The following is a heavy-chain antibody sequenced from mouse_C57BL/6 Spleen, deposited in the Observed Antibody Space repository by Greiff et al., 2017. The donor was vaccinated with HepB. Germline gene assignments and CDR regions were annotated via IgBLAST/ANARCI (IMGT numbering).Heavy chain of an antibody. J-gene: IGHJ4*01. CDR3: TTQYDYDGEYAMDY. D-gene: IGHD2-4*01. CDR1: GFNIKDDY. V-gene: IGHV14-4*01. CDR2: IDPENGDT. Sequence: EVQLQQSGAELVRPGASVKLSCTASGFNIKDDYMHWVKQRPEQGLEWIGWIDPENGDTEYASKFQGKATITADTSSNTAYLQLSSLTSEDTAVYYCTTQYDYDGEYAMDYWGQGTSVTVSS.